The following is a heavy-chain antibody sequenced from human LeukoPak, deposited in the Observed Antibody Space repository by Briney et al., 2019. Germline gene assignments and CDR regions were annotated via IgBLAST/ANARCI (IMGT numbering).Heavy chain of an antibody. D-gene: IGHD2-2*01. CDR1: GFTFSSYG. CDR3: AKDAPPYCSSTSCFGY. V-gene: IGHV3-30*02. Sequence: GGSLRLSCAASGFTFSSYGMHWVRQAPGKGLEWVAFIRYDGSNKYYADSVKGRFTISRDNSKNTLYLQMDSLRAEDTAVYYCAKDAPPYCSSTSCFGYWGQGTLVTVSS. CDR2: IRYDGSNK. J-gene: IGHJ4*02.